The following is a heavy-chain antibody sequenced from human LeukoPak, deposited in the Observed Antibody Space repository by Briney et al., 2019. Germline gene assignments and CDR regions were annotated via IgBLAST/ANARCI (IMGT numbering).Heavy chain of an antibody. CDR2: IKPKTGGT. J-gene: IGHJ4*02. CDR3: ARGGFGSGNYFNF. D-gene: IGHD3-10*01. Sequence: ASVKVSCKAPGYTFTDYFIHWVRQAPGQVFEWMGWIKPKTGGTNHAQKFQGRLSMTTDTSINTAYMELSGLRPDDTAIYYCARGGFGSGNYFNFWGQGTLISVSS. CDR1: GYTFTDYF. V-gene: IGHV1-2*02.